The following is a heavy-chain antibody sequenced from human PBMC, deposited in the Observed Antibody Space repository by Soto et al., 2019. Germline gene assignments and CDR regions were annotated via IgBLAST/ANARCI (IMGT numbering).Heavy chain of an antibody. Sequence: EVQLLESGGGLVQPGGSLRLSCAASGFTFSSYTMSWVRQAPGKGLEWVSAISGSGGSTYYADSVKGRFTISSDNAKYTLYLQMNSLRAEDTAVYYCDKFKYLLLDYWGQGTLVTVFS. J-gene: IGHJ4*02. CDR3: DKFKYLLLDY. V-gene: IGHV3-23*01. D-gene: IGHD2-2*01. CDR2: ISGSGGST. CDR1: GFTFSSYT.